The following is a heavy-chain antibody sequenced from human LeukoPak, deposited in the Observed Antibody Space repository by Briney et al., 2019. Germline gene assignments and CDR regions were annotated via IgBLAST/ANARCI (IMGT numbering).Heavy chain of an antibody. Sequence: GGSLRLSCAASGLTISDSWIHWVRQAPGKGLMWVSRLASDETNKVYADSVKGRFTISRDNAKNTLYLQMNSLRVEDTGIYYCARDAGWGRLDSWGQGALVTVSS. CDR2: LASDETNK. J-gene: IGHJ4*02. V-gene: IGHV3-74*01. CDR1: GLTISDSW. D-gene: IGHD3-16*01. CDR3: ARDAGWGRLDS.